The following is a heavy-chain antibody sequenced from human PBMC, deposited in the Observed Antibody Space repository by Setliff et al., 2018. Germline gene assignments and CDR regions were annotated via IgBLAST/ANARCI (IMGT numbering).Heavy chain of an antibody. V-gene: IGHV4-39*01. Sequence: SETLSLTCTVSGGSISSSSYYWGWIRQPPGKGLEWIGSIYYSGSTYYNPSLKSRVTISVDTSKNQFSLKLSSVTAADTAVYYCARLSQGDGYNYRYYFDYWG. CDR3: ARLSQGDGYNYRYYFDY. J-gene: IGHJ4*01. CDR2: IYYSGST. D-gene: IGHD1-1*01. CDR1: GGSISSSSYY.